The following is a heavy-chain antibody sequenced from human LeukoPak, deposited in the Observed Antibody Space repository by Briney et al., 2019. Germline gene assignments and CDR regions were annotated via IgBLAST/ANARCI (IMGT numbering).Heavy chain of an antibody. CDR2: ISISGTTI. J-gene: IGHJ3*01. CDR3: VRGGSSPYKFNAFDV. CDR1: GFTFSEFE. D-gene: IGHD2-2*01. Sequence: GGPLRLSFAASGFTFSEFEINWVRQAPGKGLEWVSYISISGTTIHYADSVKGRFTISRDSAKNSGYLQMNSLRAGDTAVYYCVRGGSSPYKFNAFDVWGQGTVVTVSS. V-gene: IGHV3-48*03.